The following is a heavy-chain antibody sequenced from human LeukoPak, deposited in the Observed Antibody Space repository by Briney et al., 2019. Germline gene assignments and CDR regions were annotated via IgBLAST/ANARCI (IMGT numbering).Heavy chain of an antibody. J-gene: IGHJ5*02. CDR1: GFTFSSYA. D-gene: IGHD6-19*01. CDR3: AREFSSNWFDP. V-gene: IGHV3-23*01. Sequence: GGSLRLSCAASGFTFSSYAMSWVRQAPGKGLEWVSAISGSGGSTYYAESVRGRFTISRDTSENTLYLQMNSLRAEDTAVYYCAREFSSNWFDPWGQGTLVTVSS. CDR2: ISGSGGST.